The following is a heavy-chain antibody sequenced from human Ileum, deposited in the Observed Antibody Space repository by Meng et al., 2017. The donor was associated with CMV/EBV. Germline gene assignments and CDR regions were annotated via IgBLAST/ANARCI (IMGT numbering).Heavy chain of an antibody. Sequence: SVKVSCKASGGTFSSYAISWVRQAPGQGLEWMGGIIPIFGTANYAQTFQGRVTITTDESTSTAYMELSSLRSEDTAVYDCARFSGYDLYFDYWVQGTLVTVSS. CDR1: GGTFSSYA. V-gene: IGHV1-69*05. CDR3: ARFSGYDLYFDY. CDR2: IIPIFGTA. J-gene: IGHJ4*02. D-gene: IGHD5-12*01.